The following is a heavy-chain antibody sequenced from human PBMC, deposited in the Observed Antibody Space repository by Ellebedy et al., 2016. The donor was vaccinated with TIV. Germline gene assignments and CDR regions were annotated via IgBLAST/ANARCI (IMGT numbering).Heavy chain of an antibody. CDR1: GYSFTTYS. CDR3: ARVQSGSVGPFDY. J-gene: IGHJ4*02. CDR2: FYPGDSDT. D-gene: IGHD5-12*01. V-gene: IGHV5-51*02. Sequence: GGSLRLXXQASGYSFTTYSCGWVPKIPGRGWECMAIFYPGDSDTRYCPSFQGQVTISDDMSINTAYLQWSSLKASDTAMYYCARVQSGSVGPFDYWGQGTLVTVSS.